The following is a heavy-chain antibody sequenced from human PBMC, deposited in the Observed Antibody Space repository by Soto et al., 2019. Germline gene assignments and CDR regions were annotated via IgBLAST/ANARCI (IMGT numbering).Heavy chain of an antibody. CDR3: ARGEFWSGYLFKTYGMDV. D-gene: IGHD3-3*01. Sequence: ASVKVSCKASGGTFSSYAISWVRQAPGQGLEWMGGIIPIFGTANYAQKFQGRVTITADESTSTAYMELSSLRSEDTAVYYCARGEFWSGYLFKTYGMDVWGQGTTVTVSS. V-gene: IGHV1-69*13. J-gene: IGHJ6*02. CDR1: GGTFSSYA. CDR2: IIPIFGTA.